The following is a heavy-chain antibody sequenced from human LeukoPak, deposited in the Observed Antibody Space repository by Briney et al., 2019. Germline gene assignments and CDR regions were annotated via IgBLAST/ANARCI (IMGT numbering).Heavy chain of an antibody. CDR1: GFTFSSYA. Sequence: PGGSLRLSCAASGFTFSSYAMSWVLQAPGKGLEWVSAISGSGGSTYYADSVKGRSTISRDNSRNTLYLQMNSLRAEDTAVYYCAPTPVSSSFYFDYWGQGTLVTVSS. J-gene: IGHJ4*02. D-gene: IGHD2-15*01. V-gene: IGHV3-23*01. CDR3: APTPVSSSFYFDY. CDR2: ISGSGGST.